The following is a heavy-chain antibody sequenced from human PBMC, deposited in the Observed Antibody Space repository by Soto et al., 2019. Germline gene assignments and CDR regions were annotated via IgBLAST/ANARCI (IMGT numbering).Heavy chain of an antibody. CDR3: ARRTDYYASSGTFDY. D-gene: IGHD3-22*01. CDR2: IYHSGST. CDR1: GGSISSNNW. J-gene: IGHJ4*02. V-gene: IGHV4-4*02. Sequence: SETLSLTCAVSGGSISSNNWWSWVRQPPGKGLEWIGEIYHSGSTNYNPSLESRVTILVDKSKNKFSLNLSSVTAADTAVYYCARRTDYYASSGTFDYWGQGTLVNVSS.